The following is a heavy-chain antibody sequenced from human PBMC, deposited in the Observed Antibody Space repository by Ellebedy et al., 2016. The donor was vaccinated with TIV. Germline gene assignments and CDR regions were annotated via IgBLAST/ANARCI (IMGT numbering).Heavy chain of an antibody. CDR3: ARGSLTDLDF. CDR2: IYPGDSDT. J-gene: IGHJ4*02. D-gene: IGHD3-9*01. Sequence: GESPKISCKASGYTFTSYWIGWVRQMPGKGLEWMGIIYPGDSDTRYSPSFQGQVTISADKSISTAYLHWISLKASDSALYYCARGSLTDLDFWGQGTLVAVSS. CDR1: GYTFTSYW. V-gene: IGHV5-51*01.